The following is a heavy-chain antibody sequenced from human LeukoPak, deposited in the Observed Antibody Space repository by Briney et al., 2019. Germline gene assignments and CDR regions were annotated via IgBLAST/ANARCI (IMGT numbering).Heavy chain of an antibody. CDR3: ARHAYYYDSSGYYFDY. V-gene: IGHV4-59*01. Sequence: PSETLSLTCTVSGGSISSYYWSWIRQPPGKGLEWIGYIYYSGSTNYNPSLKGRVTISVDTSKNQFSLKLSSVTAADTAVYYCARHAYYYDSSGYYFDYWGQGTLVTVSS. CDR2: IYYSGST. D-gene: IGHD3-22*01. J-gene: IGHJ4*02. CDR1: GGSISSYY.